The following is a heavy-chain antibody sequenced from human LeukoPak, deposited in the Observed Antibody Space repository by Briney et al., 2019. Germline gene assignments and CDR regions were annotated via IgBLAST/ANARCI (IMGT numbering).Heavy chain of an antibody. J-gene: IGHJ4*02. CDR3: ASGTYSSSWYNY. D-gene: IGHD6-13*01. CDR2: ISSSSSYI. Sequence: GGSLRLSCAASGFSFTSYAMHWVRQAPGKGLEWVSSISSSSSYIYYADSVKGRFTISRDNAKNSLYLQMNSLRAEDTAVYYCASGTYSSSWYNYWGQGTLVTVSS. V-gene: IGHV3-21*01. CDR1: GFSFTSYA.